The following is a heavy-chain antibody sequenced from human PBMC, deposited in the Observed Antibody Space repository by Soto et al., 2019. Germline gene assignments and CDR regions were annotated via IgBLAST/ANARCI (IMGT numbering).Heavy chain of an antibody. J-gene: IGHJ6*02. Sequence: QVQLVESGGGVVQPGKSLRLSCAGSGFTFSHFGMHWVRLAPGKGLEWLALISYDGGQEYHADSVKGRFTISRDNSKNTAYLQMNSLRAADTAVYCCAKAYGEWLLLLEVWGLGTTVTVSS. D-gene: IGHD3-3*01. CDR1: GFTFSHFG. V-gene: IGHV3-30*18. CDR2: ISYDGGQE. CDR3: AKAYGEWLLLLEV.